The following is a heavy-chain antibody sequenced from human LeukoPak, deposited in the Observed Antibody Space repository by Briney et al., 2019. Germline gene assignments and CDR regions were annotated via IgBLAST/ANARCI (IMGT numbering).Heavy chain of an antibody. D-gene: IGHD3-3*01. J-gene: IGHJ3*02. V-gene: IGHV5-51*01. Sequence: PGESLKISCKGSGYSFTNYWIGWVRQMPGKGLEWMGIIYPGDSDTRYIPSFQGQVTISADKSISTAYLQWSSLKASDTAMYYCARHRPNYERFADIWGQGTMVTVSS. CDR2: IYPGDSDT. CDR3: ARHRPNYERFADI. CDR1: GYSFTNYW.